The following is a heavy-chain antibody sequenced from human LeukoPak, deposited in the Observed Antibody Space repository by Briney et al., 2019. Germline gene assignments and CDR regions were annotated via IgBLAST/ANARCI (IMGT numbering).Heavy chain of an antibody. CDR1: GYTFTSYD. D-gene: IGHD2-2*01. Sequence: ASVKVSCKASGYTFTSYDINWVRQATGQGLEWMGWMNPNSGNTGYAQKFQGRVTITRNTSISTAYMELSSLRSEDTAVYYCARGRRHCSSTSCYGYYYYYMDVWGKGTTVTVSS. CDR3: ARGRRHCSSTSCYGYYYYYMDV. J-gene: IGHJ6*03. CDR2: MNPNSGNT. V-gene: IGHV1-8*03.